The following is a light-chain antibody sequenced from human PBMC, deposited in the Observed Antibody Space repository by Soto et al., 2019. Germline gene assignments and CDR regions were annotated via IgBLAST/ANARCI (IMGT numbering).Light chain of an antibody. J-gene: IGLJ1*01. CDR2: DVS. CDR1: SSDVGAYTF. V-gene: IGLV2-14*03. Sequence: QSALTQPASVSGSPGQSITISCTGTSSDVGAYTFVSWYQQHPDKVPKLMIFDVSRRPSGVSDRVSGAKSGNTASLTIPGLQPEGEGGYYGRSYATRSTGVF. CDR3: RSYATRSTGV.